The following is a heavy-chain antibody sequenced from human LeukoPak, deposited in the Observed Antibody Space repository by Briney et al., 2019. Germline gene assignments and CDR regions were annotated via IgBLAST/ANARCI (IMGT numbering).Heavy chain of an antibody. CDR1: GYSINSGYY. J-gene: IGHJ4*02. Sequence: SETLSLTCTVSGYSINSGYYWSWIRQPPGKRLEWIGSIYYSGSTYSNPTLKSRLTISVDTSKNQISLNLTSVTAADAAVYYCAGNSASSYGNQPSWGQGTLVAVSS. D-gene: IGHD3-10*01. V-gene: IGHV4-38-2*02. CDR3: AGNSASSYGNQPS. CDR2: IYYSGST.